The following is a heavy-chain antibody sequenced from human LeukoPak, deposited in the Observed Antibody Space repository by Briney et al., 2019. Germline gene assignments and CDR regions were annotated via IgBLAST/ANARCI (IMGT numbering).Heavy chain of an antibody. Sequence: SQTLSLTCTVSGGSISSGSYYWSWIRQPPGKGLEWIGEINHSGSTNYNPSLKSRVTISVDTSKNQFSLKLSSVTAADTAVYYCARGYTVYYIWGQGTMVTVSS. D-gene: IGHD2-2*02. CDR2: INHSGST. V-gene: IGHV4-39*07. CDR1: GGSISSGSYY. J-gene: IGHJ3*02. CDR3: ARGYTVYYI.